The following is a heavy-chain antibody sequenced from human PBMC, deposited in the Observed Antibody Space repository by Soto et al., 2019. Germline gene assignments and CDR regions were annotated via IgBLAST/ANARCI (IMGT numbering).Heavy chain of an antibody. CDR3: ARRIQACYQGRYYYGMDV. V-gene: IGHV4-61*01. CDR1: GGSVSSGSYY. CDR2: IYYSGST. D-gene: IGHD2-15*01. Sequence: QVQLQESGPGLVKPSETLSLTCTVSGGSVSSGSYYWSWIRQPPGKGLEWIGYIYYSGSTNYNPSLNSRVTISVATSKNQFSLKLSSVTAADTAVYYCARRIQACYQGRYYYGMDVWGQGATVTVSS. J-gene: IGHJ6*02.